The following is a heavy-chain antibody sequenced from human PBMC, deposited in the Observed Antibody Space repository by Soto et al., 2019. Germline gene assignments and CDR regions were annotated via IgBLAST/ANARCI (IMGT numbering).Heavy chain of an antibody. CDR3: ARDGGFGELKY. CDR2: IVPVFGTT. V-gene: IGHV1-69*18. Sequence: QVQLVQSGAELKKPGSSVKVSCEASGDTFSGYPINWVRQAPGEGLEWMRRIVPVFGTTNDAERFEGRVTFTADESTNTAYMELRGLLSEDTAVYYCARDGGFGELKYWGPGTLVTVSS. J-gene: IGHJ4*02. D-gene: IGHD3-10*01. CDR1: GDTFSGYP.